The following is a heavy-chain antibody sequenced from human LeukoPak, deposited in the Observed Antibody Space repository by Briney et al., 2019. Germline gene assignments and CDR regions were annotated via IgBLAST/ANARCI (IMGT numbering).Heavy chain of an antibody. V-gene: IGHV4-34*01. Sequence: SETLSLTCAVYGGSFSGYYWSWIRQPPGKGLEWIGEINHSGSTNYNPSLKSRVTISVDTSKNQFSLKLSSVTAADTAVYYCARGPYCSSSFFPRENWFDPWGQGTLVTVSS. J-gene: IGHJ5*02. CDR1: GGSFSGYY. CDR3: ARGPYCSSSFFPRENWFDP. CDR2: INHSGST. D-gene: IGHD6-6*01.